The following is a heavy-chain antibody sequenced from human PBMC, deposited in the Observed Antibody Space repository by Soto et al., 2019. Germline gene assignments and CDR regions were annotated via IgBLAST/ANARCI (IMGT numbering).Heavy chain of an antibody. CDR1: GFTFSSYA. Sequence: QVQLVESGGGVVQPGRSLKLSCAASGFTFSSYAMHWVRQAPGKGLEWVAVISYDGSNKYYADSVKGRFTISRDNSKKTLVSAINRLGGEDTAVYYCARDNSPYSSGWHNRHFDYWGQGTLVTVSS. D-gene: IGHD6-19*01. CDR2: ISYDGSNK. CDR3: ARDNSPYSSGWHNRHFDY. J-gene: IGHJ4*02. V-gene: IGHV3-30-3*01.